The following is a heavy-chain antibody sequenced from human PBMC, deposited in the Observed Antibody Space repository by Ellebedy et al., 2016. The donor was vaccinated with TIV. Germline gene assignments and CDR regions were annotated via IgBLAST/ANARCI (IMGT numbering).Heavy chain of an antibody. CDR1: GFTFSSHT. D-gene: IGHD2-15*01. CDR3: AKTKDSGVWQFHY. CDR2: ISLDGGHE. J-gene: IGHJ4*02. Sequence: GESLKIPCAASGFTFSSHTINWVRQAPGTGPEWVAAISLDGGHEYYADSVKGRFTISRDNSKNTMYLQMNSQSTEDTAVYYCAKTKDSGVWQFHYWGKGITVTVSS. V-gene: IGHV3-30*18.